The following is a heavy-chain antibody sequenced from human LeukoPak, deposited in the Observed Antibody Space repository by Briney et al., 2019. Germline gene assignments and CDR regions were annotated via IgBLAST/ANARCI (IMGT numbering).Heavy chain of an antibody. CDR1: GYTFTSHD. D-gene: IGHD5-24*01. V-gene: IGHV1-8*01. CDR3: ARHRRWLQPTEYYFDY. Sequence: ASVKVSCKASGYTFTSHDINWVRQVTGQGLEWMGWMNPNSGNTGYAQKFQGRVTMTRNTSISTAYMELSSLRSEDTAVYYCARHRRWLQPTEYYFDYWGQGTLVTVSS. J-gene: IGHJ4*02. CDR2: MNPNSGNT.